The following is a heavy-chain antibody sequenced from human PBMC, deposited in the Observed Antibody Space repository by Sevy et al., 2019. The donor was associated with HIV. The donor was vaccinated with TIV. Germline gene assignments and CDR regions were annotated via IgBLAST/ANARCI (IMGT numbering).Heavy chain of an antibody. CDR3: AKDMDPRYVYYYMDV. CDR1: GFTFDDYA. Sequence: GGSLRLSCAASGFTFDDYAMHWVRQAPGKGLEWVSGIGWNSDLIAYADSVMGRFTISRDNAKNSLYLQMNSLRAEDTALYYCAKDMDPRYVYYYMDVWGIGTTVTVSS. J-gene: IGHJ6*03. V-gene: IGHV3-9*01. D-gene: IGHD5-12*01. CDR2: IGWNSDLI.